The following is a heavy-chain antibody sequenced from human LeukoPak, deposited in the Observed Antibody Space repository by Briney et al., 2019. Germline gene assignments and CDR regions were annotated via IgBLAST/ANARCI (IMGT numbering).Heavy chain of an antibody. V-gene: IGHV3-74*01. D-gene: IGHD6-13*01. CDR3: ARDVVGSSNNGMDV. CDR1: GFTFSSYW. Sequence: GGSLRLSCAASGFTFSSYWMHWVRQAPGKGLVWVSRISPDGSTTGHADSVKGRFTLSRDNAKNTLYLQMNSLRAEDTAVYYCARDVVGSSNNGMDVWGQGTTVTVSS. J-gene: IGHJ6*02. CDR2: ISPDGSTT.